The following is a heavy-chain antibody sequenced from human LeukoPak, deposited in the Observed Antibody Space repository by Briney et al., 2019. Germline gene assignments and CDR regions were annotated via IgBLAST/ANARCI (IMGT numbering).Heavy chain of an antibody. J-gene: IGHJ4*02. D-gene: IGHD6-19*01. CDR1: GGTFSSYA. CDR3: ASKYSSGWYYFDY. CDR2: IIPIFGTA. Sequence: ASVKVSCRASGGTFSSYAISWVRQAPGQGLEWMGGIIPIFGTANYAQKFQGRVTITADESTSTAYTELSSLRSEDTAVYYCASKYSSGWYYFDYWGQGTLVTVSS. V-gene: IGHV1-69*13.